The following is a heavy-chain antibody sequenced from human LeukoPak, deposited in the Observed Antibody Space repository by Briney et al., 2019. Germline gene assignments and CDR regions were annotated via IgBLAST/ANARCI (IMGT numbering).Heavy chain of an antibody. Sequence: PGGSLRLSCAASGFTFSSYDMHWVRQATGKGLEWVSAIGTAGDTYYPGSVKGRFTISRENAKNSLYLQMNSLRAGDTAVYYCARVANYYGSGYYYGMDVWGQGTTVTVSS. V-gene: IGHV3-13*01. CDR3: ARVANYYGSGYYYGMDV. CDR2: IGTAGDT. D-gene: IGHD3-10*01. CDR1: GFTFSSYD. J-gene: IGHJ6*02.